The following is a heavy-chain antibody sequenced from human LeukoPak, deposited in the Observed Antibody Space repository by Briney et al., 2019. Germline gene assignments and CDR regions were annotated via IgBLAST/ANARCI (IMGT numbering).Heavy chain of an antibody. CDR1: GLTFNRYW. D-gene: IGHD1-14*01. J-gene: IGHJ4*02. CDR2: IKQDGTET. CDR3: ARNRGYCDY. V-gene: IGHV3-7*03. Sequence: GGSLRLSCVASGLTFNRYWMSWLRQVPGKGLEWVSNIKQDGTETHYVDSVKGRFTISRDNAKNSLYLQMNSLRAEDTAVYYCARNRGYCDYWGQGTLVTVSS.